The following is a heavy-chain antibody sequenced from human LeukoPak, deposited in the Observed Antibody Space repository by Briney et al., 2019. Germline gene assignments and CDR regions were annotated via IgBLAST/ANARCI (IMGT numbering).Heavy chain of an antibody. J-gene: IGHJ4*02. D-gene: IGHD1-1*01. CDR3: KSGGAAPGSFDY. CDR2: IKYDGNEE. V-gene: IGHV3-7*01. CDR1: GFTFSRYW. Sequence: PGGSLRLSCAASGFTFSRYWMSWMRQAPGKGLEWVANIKYDGNEEYYVDSVKGRFTISRDNDKNSLYLQLNSLRVEDTAVYYCKSGGAAPGSFDYWGQGTLVTVSP.